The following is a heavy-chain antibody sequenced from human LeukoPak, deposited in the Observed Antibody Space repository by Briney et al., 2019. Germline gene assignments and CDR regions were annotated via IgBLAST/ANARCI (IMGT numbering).Heavy chain of an antibody. V-gene: IGHV4-4*08. D-gene: IGHD1-26*01. CDR1: GVSINTYY. CDR3: AAGPWELDF. J-gene: IGHJ4*02. Sequence: SETLSLTCTVSGVSINTYYASWIRQAPGKGLEFIGFIYNGGNTNYNPSLKSRATISVDTSNNQFTLRLTAVTAADTAMYYCAAGPWELDFWGQGTLVTVSS. CDR2: IYNGGNT.